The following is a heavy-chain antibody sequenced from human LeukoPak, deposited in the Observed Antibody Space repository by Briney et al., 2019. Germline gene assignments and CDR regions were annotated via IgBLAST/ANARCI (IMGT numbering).Heavy chain of an antibody. D-gene: IGHD3-10*01. J-gene: IGHJ5*02. V-gene: IGHV5-51*01. CDR1: GYSFSSYW. CDR2: IYPGHSDT. CDR3: ARLLTYYYGSGSNLDWFDP. Sequence: PGESPKISCKGSGYSFSSYWIGWVRQMPGKGLEWMGIIYPGHSDTRYSPSFQGQVTISADKSISTAYLQWSSLKASDTAMYYCARLLTYYYGSGSNLDWFDPWGQGTLVTVSS.